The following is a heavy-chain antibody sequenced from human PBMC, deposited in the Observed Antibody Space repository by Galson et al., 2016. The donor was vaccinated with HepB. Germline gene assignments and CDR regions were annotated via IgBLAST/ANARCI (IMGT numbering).Heavy chain of an antibody. CDR2: IWSDGSNK. Sequence: SLRLSCAASGFTFSSYGMHWVRQAPGKGLEWVAVIWSDGSNKSYADSVKGRFTVSRDNSKNTLYLQMNSLRAEDTAVYYCARGLLWFRESQNWFDPWGQGTLVTVSS. CDR1: GFTFSSYG. V-gene: IGHV3-33*01. CDR3: ARGLLWFRESQNWFDP. J-gene: IGHJ5*02. D-gene: IGHD3-10*01.